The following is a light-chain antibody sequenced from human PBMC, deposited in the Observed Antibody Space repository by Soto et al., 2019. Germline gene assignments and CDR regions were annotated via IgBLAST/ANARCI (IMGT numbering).Light chain of an antibody. CDR1: QDIGRR. Sequence: DIQMTQSPSSVSASIGDRVTITCRASQDIGRRLAWFQQKPGKAPKYLIYDASTLASGVPSRFNGSGSGTEFTLTISSLQPDDFATYYCQQYITYSTFGQGTRLEIK. J-gene: IGKJ5*01. CDR3: QQYITYST. CDR2: DAS. V-gene: IGKV1-5*01.